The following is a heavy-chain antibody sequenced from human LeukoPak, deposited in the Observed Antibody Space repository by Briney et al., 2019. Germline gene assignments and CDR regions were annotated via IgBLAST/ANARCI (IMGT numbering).Heavy chain of an antibody. D-gene: IGHD3-22*01. V-gene: IGHV3-74*01. J-gene: IGHJ4*02. CDR3: VRDWGYDSSGYWQKYFDT. Sequence: PGGSLRLSCAASGFTFSSYWMHWVRQAPGKGLVWVSRIKSDGSTTTYADSVKGRFTISRDNSKNTLYLQMNSLRAEDTAVYYCVRDWGYDSSGYWQKYFDTWGQGTLVTVSS. CDR2: IKSDGSTT. CDR1: GFTFSSYW.